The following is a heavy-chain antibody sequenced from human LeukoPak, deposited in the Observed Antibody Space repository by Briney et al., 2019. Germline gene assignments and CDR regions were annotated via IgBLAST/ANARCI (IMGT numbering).Heavy chain of an antibody. CDR1: GFSFSGYG. CDR3: AALHAGTFVDY. V-gene: IGHV3-30*02. D-gene: IGHD3-10*01. J-gene: IGHJ4*02. CDR2: IRYDGITK. Sequence: PGGSLRLSCAASGFSFSGYGMHWVRQVPGKGLGWVAFIRYDGITKFYIDSVKGRFPISRDNSKNTLSLQMNSLRTEDTAVYYCAALHAGTFVDYWGQGTLVTVSS.